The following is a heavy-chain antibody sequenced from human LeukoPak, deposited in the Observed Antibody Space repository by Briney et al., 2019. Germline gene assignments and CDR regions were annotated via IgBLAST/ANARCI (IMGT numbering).Heavy chain of an antibody. CDR2: ISASGGSI. CDR3: AKGFEISGSYYPFDL. CDR1: GFTFSIYG. V-gene: IGHV3-23*01. Sequence: QPGGSLRLSCAASGFTFSIYGMSWVRQAPGKGLEWVSGISASGGSIYYADSVTGRFTISRDSSKNTLYLQMNTLRAEDTAVYYCAKGFEISGSYYPFDLWGQGTLVTVSS. D-gene: IGHD3-10*01. J-gene: IGHJ5*02.